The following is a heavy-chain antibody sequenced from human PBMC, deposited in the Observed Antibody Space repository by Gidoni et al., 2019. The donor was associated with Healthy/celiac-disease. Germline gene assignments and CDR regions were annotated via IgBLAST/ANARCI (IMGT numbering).Heavy chain of an antibody. V-gene: IGHV1-3*01. CDR3: ARDTTYYYYYYMDV. Sequence: QVQLVQSGAEVKKPGASVKVSCKASGSTFTSYAMHWVRQAPGQRLEWMGWINAGNGNTKYSQKFQGRVTITRDTSASTAYMELSSLRSEDTAVYYCARDTTYYYYYYMDVWGKGTTVTVSS. J-gene: IGHJ6*03. D-gene: IGHD1-1*01. CDR1: GSTFTSYA. CDR2: INAGNGNT.